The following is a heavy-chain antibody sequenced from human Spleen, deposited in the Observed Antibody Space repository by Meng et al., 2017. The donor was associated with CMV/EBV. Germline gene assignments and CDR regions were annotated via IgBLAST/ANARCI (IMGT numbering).Heavy chain of an antibody. J-gene: IGHJ2*01. Sequence: GGSLRLSCAASGFTFSSYWMHWVRQAPGKGLVWVSRINSDETSTNYTDPVKGRFTVSRDNAKNTLYLQMNSLRAEDTAVYYCARGGSTSEYWYFDLWGRGTLVTVSS. V-gene: IGHV3-74*01. D-gene: IGHD2-2*01. CDR3: ARGGSTSEYWYFDL. CDR2: INSDETST. CDR1: GFTFSSYW.